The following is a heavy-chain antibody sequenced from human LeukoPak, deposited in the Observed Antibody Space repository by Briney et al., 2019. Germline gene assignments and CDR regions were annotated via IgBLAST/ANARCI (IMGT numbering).Heavy chain of an antibody. CDR3: ARVSYSSSWYTLNYYYYMDV. J-gene: IGHJ6*03. CDR2: IKQDGSEK. D-gene: IGHD6-13*01. CDR1: GFTFSSYW. V-gene: IGHV3-7*01. Sequence: PGGSLRLSCAASGFTFSSYWMSWVRQAPGKGLEWVANIKQDGSEKYYVDSVKGRFTISRDNAKNSLYLQMNSLRAEDTAVYYCARVSYSSSWYTLNYYYYMDVWGKGTTVTVSS.